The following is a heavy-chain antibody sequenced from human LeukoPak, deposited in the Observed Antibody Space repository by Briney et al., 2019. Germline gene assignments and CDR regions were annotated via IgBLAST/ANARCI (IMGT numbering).Heavy chain of an antibody. CDR2: IIPIFGTA. V-gene: IGHV1-69*13. Sequence: ASVKVSCKASGGTFSSYAISWVRQAPGQGLEWMGGIIPIFGTANYAQKFQGRVTITADESTSTAYMELSSLRSEDTAVYYCARYCSGGSCYHTYFDYWGQGTLVTVSS. CDR3: ARYCSGGSCYHTYFDY. CDR1: GGTFSSYA. D-gene: IGHD2-15*01. J-gene: IGHJ4*02.